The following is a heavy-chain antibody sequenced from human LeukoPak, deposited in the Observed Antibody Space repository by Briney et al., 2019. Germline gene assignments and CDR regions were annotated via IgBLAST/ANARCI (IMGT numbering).Heavy chain of an antibody. CDR1: GFTFGDYA. Sequence: GGSLRLSCTASGFTFGDYAMSWVRQAPGKGLEWVGFIRSKAYGGTTEYAASVKGRFTISRDDSKSIAYLQMSSLKTEDTAVYYCTRGRYFVLYWGQGTLVTVSS. CDR3: TRGRYFVLY. CDR2: IRSKAYGGTT. V-gene: IGHV3-49*04. J-gene: IGHJ4*02. D-gene: IGHD3-9*01.